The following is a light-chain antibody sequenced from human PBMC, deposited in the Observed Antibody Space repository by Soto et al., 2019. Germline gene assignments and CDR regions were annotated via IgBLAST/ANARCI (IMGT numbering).Light chain of an antibody. V-gene: IGKV1-33*01. J-gene: IGKJ4*01. CDR2: DAS. CDR1: QDISNY. CDR3: QQYDNLPIT. Sequence: DIQMTQSPSSLSASVGDRVTITCQASQDISNYLNWYQQKPGKAPKLLIYDASNLETGVPSRFSGSGTGTDFTFTISSLQPEDSATYYCQQYDNLPITFGGGTKLEIK.